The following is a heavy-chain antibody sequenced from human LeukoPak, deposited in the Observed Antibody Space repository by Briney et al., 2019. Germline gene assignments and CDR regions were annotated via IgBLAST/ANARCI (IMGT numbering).Heavy chain of an antibody. CDR2: ISGSGDRT. J-gene: IGHJ5*01. CDR3: AKGEHIVVVPAAFDC. CDR1: GFTFNTYA. V-gene: IGHV3-23*01. Sequence: GGSLRLSCAASGFTFNTYAMTWVRQAPGKGLEWVSTISGSGDRTHYADSVKGRFTISRDNSKDTLHLQMNSLRAEDTAVYYCAKGEHIVVVPAAFDCWGQGTLVTVSS. D-gene: IGHD2-2*01.